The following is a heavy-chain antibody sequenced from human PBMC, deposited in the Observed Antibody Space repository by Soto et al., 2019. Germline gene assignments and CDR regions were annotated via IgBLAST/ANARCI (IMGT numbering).Heavy chain of an antibody. CDR3: ARHPAPLEWLLRSHLTRQNYFDY. CDR2: IYYSGST. CDR1: GGSISSSSFY. V-gene: IGHV4-39*01. Sequence: SSETLSLTCTVSGGSISSSSFYWGWIRQPPGEGLEWIGGIYYSGSTYYNPSLKSRVTISVDTSKNHFSLKLSSVTAADTAVYYCARHPAPLEWLLRSHLTRQNYFDYWGQGTLVTVSS. D-gene: IGHD3-3*01. J-gene: IGHJ4*02.